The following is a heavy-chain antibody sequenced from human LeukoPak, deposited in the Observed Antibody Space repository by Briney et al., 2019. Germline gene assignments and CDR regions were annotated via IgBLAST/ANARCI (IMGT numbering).Heavy chain of an antibody. Sequence: SETLSLTCTVSGGSISSGGYYWRWIRQHPGKGLEWIGYIYYSGSTYYNPSLKSRVTISVGTSKNQFSLKLSSVTAADTAVYYCARELGTNYYYYGMDVWGQGTTVTVSS. V-gene: IGHV4-31*03. CDR1: GGSISSGGYY. CDR3: ARELGTNYYYYGMDV. CDR2: IYYSGST. J-gene: IGHJ6*02. D-gene: IGHD3-16*01.